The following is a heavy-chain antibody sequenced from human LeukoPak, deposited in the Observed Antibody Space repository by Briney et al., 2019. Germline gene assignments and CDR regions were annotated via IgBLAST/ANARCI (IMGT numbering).Heavy chain of an antibody. CDR3: ARDFGYYDSLGYFQH. CDR1: GFSFDSYA. J-gene: IGHJ1*01. Sequence: GGSLRLSCAASGFSFDSYAMHWVRQAPGKGLEWVAVISYDGSNKYYADSVKGRFTISRDNSKNTLYLQMNSLRAEDTAVYYCARDFGYYDSLGYFQHWGQGILVTVSS. CDR2: ISYDGSNK. V-gene: IGHV3-30-3*01. D-gene: IGHD3-22*01.